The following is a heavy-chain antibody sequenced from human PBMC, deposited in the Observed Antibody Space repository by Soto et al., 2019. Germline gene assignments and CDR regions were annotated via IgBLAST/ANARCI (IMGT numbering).Heavy chain of an antibody. D-gene: IGHD3-10*01. CDR3: VIDLDGSASYYTDY. CDR2: ISAYNGNT. J-gene: IGHJ4*02. V-gene: IGHV1-18*01. Sequence: ASVKGSCKASGYMFISYGINWVRQAPGQGLEWMGWISAYNGNTKYAQNLQGRVTMTTDTSTSTAYMEMRSLRFDDTAVYYCVIDLDGSASYYTDYWCPGTLVSVSS. CDR1: GYMFISYG.